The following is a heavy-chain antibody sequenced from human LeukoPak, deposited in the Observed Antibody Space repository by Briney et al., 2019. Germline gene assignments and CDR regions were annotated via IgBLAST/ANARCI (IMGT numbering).Heavy chain of an antibody. CDR2: IYTNGGI. Sequence: SETLSLSCTVSGGSISSSYWSWIRQPAGKGLEWIGRIYTNGGINYNPSLKSRVTISFDKSQNQLSLRLSSVTAADTAVYYCAKTRSSPSWFDPWGQGTLVTVSS. CDR1: GGSISSSY. J-gene: IGHJ5*02. CDR3: AKTRSSPSWFDP. V-gene: IGHV4-4*07.